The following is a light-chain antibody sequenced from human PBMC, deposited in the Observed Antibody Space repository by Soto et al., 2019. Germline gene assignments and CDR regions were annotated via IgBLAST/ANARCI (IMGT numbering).Light chain of an antibody. CDR1: QSISSY. CDR3: QQANSFPPT. V-gene: IGKV1-39*01. Sequence: DIQMTQSPSSLSASVGDRVTITCRASQSISSYLNWYQQKPGKAPKLLIYAASSLQSGVPSRFSGSGSGTHFSLTISSLRPEDFATYYCQQANSFPPTFGHGTKVDI. CDR2: AAS. J-gene: IGKJ1*01.